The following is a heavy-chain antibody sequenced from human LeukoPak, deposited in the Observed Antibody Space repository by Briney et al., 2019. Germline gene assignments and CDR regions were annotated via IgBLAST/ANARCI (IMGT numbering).Heavy chain of an antibody. D-gene: IGHD5/OR15-5a*01. Sequence: PSQTLSLTCTVSGGSIRSGRYYWSWIRRPAGKGLEWIGHFYTSGSTNYNPSLKSRVTILGDTSKNQFSLKLNSVTAADTAVYYCARGSVGGGNYYNYYMDVWGKGTTVTVSS. J-gene: IGHJ6*03. CDR2: FYTSGST. CDR1: GGSIRSGRYY. CDR3: ARGSVGGGNYYNYYMDV. V-gene: IGHV4-61*09.